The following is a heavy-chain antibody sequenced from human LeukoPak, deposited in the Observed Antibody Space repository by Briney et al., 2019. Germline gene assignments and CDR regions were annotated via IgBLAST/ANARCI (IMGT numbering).Heavy chain of an antibody. CDR3: VPVIGHGMGV. V-gene: IGHV4-59*08. D-gene: IGHD3-16*02. CDR2: IYYNGIT. J-gene: IGHJ6*02. Sequence: SETLSLTCTVSGGSISRYYWSWIRQPPGKGLEWVGYIYYNGITNYNPSLESRVTISVDTSKNQFSLKLSSVTAADTAVYYAVPVIGHGMGVWGQGTTVTVSS. CDR1: GGSISRYY.